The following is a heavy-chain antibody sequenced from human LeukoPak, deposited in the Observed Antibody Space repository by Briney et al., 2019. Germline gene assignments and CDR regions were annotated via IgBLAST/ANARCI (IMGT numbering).Heavy chain of an antibody. CDR3: ARDSGDSSGWDGDAFDI. D-gene: IGHD6-19*01. CDR1: GYTFTSYY. Sequence: ASVKVSCKSSGYTFTSYYMYWVRQAPGQGLEWMGIINPSGGSTSYAQKFQGRVTMTRDTSISTAYMELSRLRSDDTAVYYCARDSGDSSGWDGDAFDIWGQGTMVTVSS. J-gene: IGHJ3*02. CDR2: INPSGGST. V-gene: IGHV1-46*01.